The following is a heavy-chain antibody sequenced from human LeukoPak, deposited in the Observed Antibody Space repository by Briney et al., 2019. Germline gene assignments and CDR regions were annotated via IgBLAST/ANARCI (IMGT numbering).Heavy chain of an antibody. Sequence: PSETLSLTCTVSGYSISSGYYWGWIRQPPGKGLEWIGRIYARGSTNYNPSLKSRVTISVDTSKSQFSLKLSSVSAADTAVYFCARDSHAYFDAFDIWGQGTMVTVSS. CDR2: IYARGST. CDR3: ARDSHAYFDAFDI. CDR1: GYSISSGYY. V-gene: IGHV4-38-2*02. J-gene: IGHJ3*02. D-gene: IGHD2/OR15-2a*01.